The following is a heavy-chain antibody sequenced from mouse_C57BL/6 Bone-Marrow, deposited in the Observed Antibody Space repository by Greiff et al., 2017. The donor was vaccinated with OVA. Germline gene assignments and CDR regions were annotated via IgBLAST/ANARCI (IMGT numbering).Heavy chain of an antibody. J-gene: IGHJ3*01. V-gene: IGHV1-82*01. CDR1: GYAFSSSW. Sequence: VQLQQSGPELVKPGASVKISCKASGYAFSSSWMNWVKQRPGKGLEWIGRIYPGDGDTNYNGKFKGKATLTADNSSSTAYMQLSSLTSEDSAVYYCAISPFITTVAPFAYWGQGTLVTVSA. D-gene: IGHD1-1*01. CDR2: IYPGDGDT. CDR3: AISPFITTVAPFAY.